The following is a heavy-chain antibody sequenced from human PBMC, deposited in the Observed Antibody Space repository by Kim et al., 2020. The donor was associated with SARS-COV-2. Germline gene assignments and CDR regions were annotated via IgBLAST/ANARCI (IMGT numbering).Heavy chain of an antibody. V-gene: IGHV3-33*05. Sequence: GGSLRLSCAASGFTFSSYGMYWVRQAPGKGLEWVAVISYDGSNKYYADSVKGRFTISRDNSKNTLYLQMNSLRAEDTAVYYCARCYYDSSGYCPFDYWGQGTLVTVSS. CDR2: ISYDGSNK. CDR1: GFTFSSYG. D-gene: IGHD3-22*01. J-gene: IGHJ4*02. CDR3: ARCYYDSSGYCPFDY.